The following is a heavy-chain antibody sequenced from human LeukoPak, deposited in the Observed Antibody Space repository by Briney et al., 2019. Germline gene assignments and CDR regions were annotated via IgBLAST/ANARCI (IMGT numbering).Heavy chain of an antibody. CDR2: ISYDGSNK. D-gene: IGHD3-9*01. Sequence: GGSLRLSCAASGFTFSSYAMHWVRQAPGKGLEWVAVISYDGSNKYYADSVKGRFTISRGNSKNTLYLQMNSLRAEDTAVYYCARDLSRYFDWSPDYWGQGTLVTVSS. J-gene: IGHJ4*02. CDR3: ARDLSRYFDWSPDY. V-gene: IGHV3-30-3*01. CDR1: GFTFSSYA.